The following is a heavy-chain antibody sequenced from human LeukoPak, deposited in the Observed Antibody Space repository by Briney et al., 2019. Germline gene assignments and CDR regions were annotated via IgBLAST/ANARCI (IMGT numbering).Heavy chain of an antibody. CDR2: IYSGGST. J-gene: IGHJ3*02. CDR1: GFTVSSNY. CDR3: AKPAVVGATMYAFDI. D-gene: IGHD1-26*01. V-gene: IGHV3-53*01. Sequence: AGGSLRLSCAASGFTVSSNYMSWVRQAPGKGLEWVSVIYSGGSTYYADSVKGRFTISRDNSKNTLYLQMNSLRAEDTAVYYCAKPAVVGATMYAFDIWGQGTMVTVSS.